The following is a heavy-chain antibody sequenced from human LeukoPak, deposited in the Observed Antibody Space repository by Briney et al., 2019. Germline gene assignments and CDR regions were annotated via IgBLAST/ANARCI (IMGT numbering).Heavy chain of an antibody. J-gene: IGHJ4*02. CDR3: ARGRAAARFVTIEFDY. D-gene: IGHD6-6*01. Sequence: SETLSLTCAVYGGSFSGYHWSWIRQPPGKGLEWIGEINHRGSTNYNPSLKSRVTMSVDTSKNQFSLKLSSVTAADTAVYYCARGRAAARFVTIEFDYWGQGALVTVSS. V-gene: IGHV4-34*01. CDR1: GGSFSGYH. CDR2: INHRGST.